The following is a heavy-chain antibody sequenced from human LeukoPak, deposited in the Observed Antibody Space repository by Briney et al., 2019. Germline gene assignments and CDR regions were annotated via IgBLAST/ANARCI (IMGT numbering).Heavy chain of an antibody. D-gene: IGHD3-10*01. V-gene: IGHV3-53*01. J-gene: IGHJ5*02. Sequence: GGSLRLSCAASGFTVSSNYMSWVRQAPEKGLEWVSEIYSDGSTYYAASVKGRFSISRDKSKNTVYLQMNSLRAEDTAVYYCARVLNYYGSGSYYDWFDPWGQGTLVTVSS. CDR2: IYSDGST. CDR1: GFTVSSNY. CDR3: ARVLNYYGSGSYYDWFDP.